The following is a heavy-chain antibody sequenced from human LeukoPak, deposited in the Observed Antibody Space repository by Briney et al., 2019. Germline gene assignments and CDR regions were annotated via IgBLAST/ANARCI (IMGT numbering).Heavy chain of an antibody. D-gene: IGHD5-18*01. CDR3: ARRAREYSHDAFDI. CDR1: GGSISSYY. J-gene: IGHJ3*02. V-gene: IGHV4-59*01. Sequence: PSETLSLTCTVSGGSISSYYWSWTRQPPGKGLEWIGYIYYSRSTNYNPSLKSRVTISVDTSKNQFSLKLSFVTAADTAVYYCARRAREYSHDAFDIWGQGTMVTVSS. CDR2: IYYSRST.